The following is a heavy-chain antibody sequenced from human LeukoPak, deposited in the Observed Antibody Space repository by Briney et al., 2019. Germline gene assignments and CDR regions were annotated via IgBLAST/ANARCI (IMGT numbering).Heavy chain of an antibody. V-gene: IGHV3-33*01. CDR2: IWYDGSKK. D-gene: IGHD3-16*01. CDR3: ARDVFADSSGGSFDF. Sequence: PGRSLRLSCAASGFSFDTHGMHWVRQAPGEGLEWVAVIWYDGSKKYYADSVKGRFTISRDNSKKSLFLQMNSLRAEDTALYYCARDVFADSSGGSFDFWGQGTLVTVSS. CDR1: GFSFDTHG. J-gene: IGHJ4*02.